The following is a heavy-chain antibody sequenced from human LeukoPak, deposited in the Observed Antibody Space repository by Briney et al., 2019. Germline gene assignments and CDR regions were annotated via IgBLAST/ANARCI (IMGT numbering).Heavy chain of an antibody. Sequence: GGSLRLSCAASGFTFDDYAMHWVRQAPGKGLEWVSGISGSGGSTYYADSVKGRFTISRDNSKNTLYLQMNSLRAEDTAVYYCAKAPYDSSGYYPPVAFDIGGQGTMVTVSS. D-gene: IGHD3-22*01. CDR1: GFTFDDYA. J-gene: IGHJ3*02. V-gene: IGHV3-23*01. CDR3: AKAPYDSSGYYPPVAFDI. CDR2: ISGSGGST.